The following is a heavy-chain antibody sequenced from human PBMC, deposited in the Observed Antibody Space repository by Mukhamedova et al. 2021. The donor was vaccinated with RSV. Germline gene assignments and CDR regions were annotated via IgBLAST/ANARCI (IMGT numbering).Heavy chain of an antibody. J-gene: IGHJ4*02. Sequence: VSSISSSSSYIYYADSVKARFTISRDNAKNSLYLQMNSLRAEDTAVYYCARGEDGYNLFDYWGQGTLVTVSS. D-gene: IGHD5-24*01. V-gene: IGHV3-21*01. CDR2: ISSSSSYI. CDR3: ARGEDGYNLFDY.